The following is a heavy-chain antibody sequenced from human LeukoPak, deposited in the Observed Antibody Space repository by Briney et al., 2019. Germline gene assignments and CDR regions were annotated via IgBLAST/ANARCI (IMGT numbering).Heavy chain of an antibody. CDR3: ARDRSDDPFDY. Sequence: SETLSLTCAVYGGSLSGYYWSWIRQPPGKGLEWIGEINHSGSTNYNPSLKSRVTISVDTSKNQFSLKLSSVTAADTAVYYCARDRSDDPFDYWGQGTLATVSS. D-gene: IGHD3-3*01. V-gene: IGHV4-34*01. CDR2: INHSGST. J-gene: IGHJ4*02. CDR1: GGSLSGYY.